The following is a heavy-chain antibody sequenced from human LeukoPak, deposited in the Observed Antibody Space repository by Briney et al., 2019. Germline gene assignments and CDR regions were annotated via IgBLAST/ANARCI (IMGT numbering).Heavy chain of an antibody. J-gene: IGHJ4*02. Sequence: HSGGSLRLSCAASGFTFSSYGMHWVRQAPGKGLEWVAVIWYDGSNKYYADSVKGRFTISRDNSKNTLYLQMNSLRAEDTAVYYCARVNGWGSRSIDYWGQGTLVTVSS. CDR2: IWYDGSNK. V-gene: IGHV3-33*01. CDR3: ARVNGWGSRSIDY. CDR1: GFTFSSYG. D-gene: IGHD2-21*01.